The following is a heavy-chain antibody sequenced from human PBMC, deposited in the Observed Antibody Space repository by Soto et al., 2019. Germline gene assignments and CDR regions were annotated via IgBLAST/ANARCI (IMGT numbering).Heavy chain of an antibody. D-gene: IGHD3-16*01. CDR1: GFTFSSYG. CDR2: ISYDGSNK. Sequence: GGSLRLSCAASGFTFSSYGMHWVRQAPGKGLEWVAVISYDGSNKYYADSVKGRFTISRDNSKNTLYLQINSLRAEDTAVYYCAKDGGVRQFYYYYGMDVWGQGTTVTVSS. V-gene: IGHV3-30*18. CDR3: AKDGGVRQFYYYYGMDV. J-gene: IGHJ6*02.